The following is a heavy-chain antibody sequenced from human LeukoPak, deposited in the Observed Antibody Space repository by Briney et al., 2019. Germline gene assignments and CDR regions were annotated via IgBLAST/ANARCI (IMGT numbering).Heavy chain of an antibody. CDR3: ARDSIISSGMDV. J-gene: IGHJ6*02. V-gene: IGHV4-59*01. CDR1: GGSISSYY. Sequence: PSETLSLTCTVSGGSISSYYWSWIRQPPGKGLEWIGYIYYSGSTNYNPSLKSRVTISVDTSKNQFSLKLSSVTAADTAVYYCARDSIISSGMDVWGQGTTVTVSS. D-gene: IGHD2/OR15-2a*01. CDR2: IYYSGST.